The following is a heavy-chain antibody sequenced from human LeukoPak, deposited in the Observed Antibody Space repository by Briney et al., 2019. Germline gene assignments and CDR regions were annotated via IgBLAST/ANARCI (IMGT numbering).Heavy chain of an antibody. CDR2: ISAYNGNT. J-gene: IGHJ6*03. CDR1: GYTFTSYG. Sequence: GASVKASCKASGYTFTSYGISWVRQAPGQGLEWMGWISAYNGNTNYAQKLQGRVTMTTDTSTSTAYMELRSLRSDDTAVYYCARDAIAGDRSYYYMDVWGKGTTVTISS. V-gene: IGHV1-18*01. D-gene: IGHD2-21*01. CDR3: ARDAIAGDRSYYYMDV.